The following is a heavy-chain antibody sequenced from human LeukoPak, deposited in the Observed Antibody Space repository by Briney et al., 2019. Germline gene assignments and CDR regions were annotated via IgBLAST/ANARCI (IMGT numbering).Heavy chain of an antibody. D-gene: IGHD6-13*01. CDR1: GGSISSGDYY. CDR2: IYTSGST. J-gene: IGHJ4*02. V-gene: IGHV4-61*02. Sequence: SETLSLTCTVSGGSISSGDYYWSWIRQPAGKGLEWIGRIYTSGSTNYNPSLKSRVTISVDTSKNQFSLKLSSVTAADTAVYYCARLSTAAADYWGQGTLVTVSS. CDR3: ARLSTAAADY.